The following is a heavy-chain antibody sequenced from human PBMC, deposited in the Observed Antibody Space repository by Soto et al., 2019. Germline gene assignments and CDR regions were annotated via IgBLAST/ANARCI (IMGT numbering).Heavy chain of an antibody. J-gene: IGHJ6*02. Sequence: QVQLVQSGAEVKKPGSSVKVSCKASGGTFSSYAISWVRQAPGQGLEWMGGIIPIFGTANYAQKFQGRVTITADKSTSTAYMERSSLRSEDTAVYYCAGAYSSSTLDYYYYGMDVWGQGTTVTVSS. CDR1: GGTFSSYA. V-gene: IGHV1-69*06. CDR2: IIPIFGTA. CDR3: AGAYSSSTLDYYYYGMDV. D-gene: IGHD6-6*01.